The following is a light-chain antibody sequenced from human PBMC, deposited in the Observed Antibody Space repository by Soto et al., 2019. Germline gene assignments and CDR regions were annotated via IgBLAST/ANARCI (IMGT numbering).Light chain of an antibody. CDR2: EVS. Sequence: QSALTQPPSTSGSPGQSVIISCTGTRSDVGGYDYVSWHQQHPGKAPKLLIYEVSKRPSGVPDRFSGSKSDNTAFLTVSGLQAEDEADYYCSSYAGSNVVFGGGTKVTVL. CDR1: RSDVGGYDY. J-gene: IGLJ3*02. V-gene: IGLV2-8*01. CDR3: SSYAGSNVV.